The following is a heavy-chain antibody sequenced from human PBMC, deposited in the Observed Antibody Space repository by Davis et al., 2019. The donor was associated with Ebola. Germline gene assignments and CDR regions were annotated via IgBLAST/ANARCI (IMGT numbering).Heavy chain of an antibody. CDR1: GGSFSGYY. Sequence: PSETLSLTCAVYGGSFSGYYWSWIRQPPGKGLEWIGEINHSGSTNYNPSLKSRVTISVDTSKNQFSLKLSSVTAADTAVYYCARVGSIVVVHNFDYWGQGTLVTVSS. J-gene: IGHJ4*02. V-gene: IGHV4-34*01. CDR3: ARVGSIVVVHNFDY. D-gene: IGHD2-2*01. CDR2: INHSGST.